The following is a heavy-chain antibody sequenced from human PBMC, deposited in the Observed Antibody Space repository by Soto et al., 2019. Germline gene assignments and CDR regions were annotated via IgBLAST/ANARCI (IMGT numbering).Heavy chain of an antibody. D-gene: IGHD3-10*01. Sequence: QVHQHQWGAGRLKPSGTLSLTCPVNGGPFRGYHWSWIRQTPGKGLEWIGEINDSGNINYNPSLKSRVTILLDTPKKQISLKLSSVTAADSAVYYCARGLILWFGELSRRGGYYYYMDVWGKGTTVTVSS. CDR2: INDSGNI. CDR1: GGPFRGYH. J-gene: IGHJ6*03. V-gene: IGHV4-34*01. CDR3: ARGLILWFGELSRRGGYYYYMDV.